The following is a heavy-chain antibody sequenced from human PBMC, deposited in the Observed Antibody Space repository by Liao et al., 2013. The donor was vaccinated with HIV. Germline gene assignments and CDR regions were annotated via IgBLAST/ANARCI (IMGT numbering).Heavy chain of an antibody. CDR2: IYYSGST. J-gene: IGHJ4*02. D-gene: IGHD1-26*01. V-gene: IGHV4-59*01. CDR3: ARDRSRWEPYFDY. Sequence: QVQLQESGPGLVKPSETLSLTCTVSGGSISSYYWSWIRQPPGKGLEWIGYIYYSGSTNYNPSLKSRVTISVDTSKNQFSLKLSSVTAADTAVYYCARDRSRWEPYFDYWGQGTLVTVSS. CDR1: GGSISSYY.